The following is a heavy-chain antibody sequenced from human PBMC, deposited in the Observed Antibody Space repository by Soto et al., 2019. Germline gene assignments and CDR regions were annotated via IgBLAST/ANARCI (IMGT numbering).Heavy chain of an antibody. Sequence: SETLSLTCAVYGGSFNGYYWSWIRQPPGKGLEWIGEINHSGSTKYNPSLKSRVTISVDTSKNQFSLKLSSVTAADTAVYYCASQRDTAMVFDYWGRGTLVTVSS. CDR3: ASQRDTAMVFDY. D-gene: IGHD5-18*01. CDR1: GGSFNGYY. CDR2: INHSGST. V-gene: IGHV4-34*01. J-gene: IGHJ4*02.